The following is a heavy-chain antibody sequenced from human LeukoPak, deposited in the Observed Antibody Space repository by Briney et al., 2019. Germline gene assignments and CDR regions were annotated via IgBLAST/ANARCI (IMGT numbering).Heavy chain of an antibody. V-gene: IGHV4-59*01. D-gene: IGHD3-10*02. Sequence: PSETQPLTCTVSGGSISSYYWTWIRQPPGKGLEWIGCIYYSGSTNYNPSLKSRVTISVDTSKNQFSLKLSSVTAADPAVYYCARDSYVPNYYYGMDVWGQGTPVTVSS. CDR3: ARDSYVPNYYYGMDV. J-gene: IGHJ6*02. CDR2: IYYSGST. CDR1: GGSISSYY.